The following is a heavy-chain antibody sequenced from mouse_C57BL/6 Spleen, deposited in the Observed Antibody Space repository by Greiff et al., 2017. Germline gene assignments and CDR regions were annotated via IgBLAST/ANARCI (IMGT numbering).Heavy chain of an antibody. J-gene: IGHJ2*01. CDR1: GFTFSSYG. CDR3: ARQTDYYGSIDY. V-gene: IGHV5-6*01. D-gene: IGHD1-1*01. Sequence: EVQVVESGGDLVKPGGSLKLSCAASGFTFSSYGMSWVRQTPDKRLEWVATISSGGSYTYYPDSVKGRFTISGDNAKNTLYLQMSSLKSEDTAMYYCARQTDYYGSIDYWGQGTTLTVSS. CDR2: ISSGGSYT.